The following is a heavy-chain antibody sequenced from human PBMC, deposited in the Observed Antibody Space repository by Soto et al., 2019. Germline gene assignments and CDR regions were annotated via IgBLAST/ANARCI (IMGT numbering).Heavy chain of an antibody. CDR3: ARDRGTMVRGAGAYYGMDV. CDR1: GDSVSSNSAA. V-gene: IGHV6-1*01. J-gene: IGHJ6*02. Sequence: PSQTLSLTCAISGDSVSSNSAAWNWIRQSPSRGLEWLGRTYYRSKWYNDYAVSVKSRITINPDTSKNQFSLQLNSVTPEDTAVYYCARDRGTMVRGAGAYYGMDVWGQGTTVTVSS. CDR2: TYYRSKWYN. D-gene: IGHD3-10*01.